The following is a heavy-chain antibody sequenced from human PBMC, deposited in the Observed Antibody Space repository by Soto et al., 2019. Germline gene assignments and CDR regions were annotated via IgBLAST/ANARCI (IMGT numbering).Heavy chain of an antibody. CDR3: AKSGQWLPYYFDY. V-gene: IGHV3-23*01. Sequence: VQLLESGGGLVQPGGSLRLSCAASGFTFSSYAMSWVRQAPGKGLERVSSISGRAGSSTYYADSVKGRFTISRDSSKNTLYLQMNSLRAEDTALYYCAKSGQWLPYYFDYWGQGTLVTVSS. J-gene: IGHJ4*02. CDR2: ISGRAGSST. CDR1: GFTFSSYA. D-gene: IGHD6-19*01.